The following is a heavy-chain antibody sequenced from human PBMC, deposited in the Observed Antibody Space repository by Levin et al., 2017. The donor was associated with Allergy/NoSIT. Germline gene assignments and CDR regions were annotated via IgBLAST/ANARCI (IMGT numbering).Heavy chain of an antibody. CDR2: ISSTSSYI. CDR3: SRDLSLGIPQGFDC. Sequence: SCAASGFTFRSYRMNWVRQAPGKGLEWVSTISSTSSYIYHAESVKGRFTISRDNAKNSVYLQMSSLRAEDTAVYYCSRDLSLGIPQGFDCWGQGTLVTVSS. CDR1: GFTFRSYR. J-gene: IGHJ4*02. V-gene: IGHV3-21*01. D-gene: IGHD1-26*01.